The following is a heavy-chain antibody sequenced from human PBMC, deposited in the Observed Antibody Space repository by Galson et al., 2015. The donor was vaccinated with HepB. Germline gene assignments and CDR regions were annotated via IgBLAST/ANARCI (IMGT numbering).Heavy chain of an antibody. D-gene: IGHD6-19*01. V-gene: IGHV4-31*03. CDR2: IYYSGST. Sequence: LSLTCTVSGGSISIGGYYWSWIRQHPGKGLEWIGYIYYSGSTYYNPSLKSRVTISVDTSKNQFSLKLSSVTAADTAVYYCARTNQAVAGTGYFQHWGQGTLVTVSS. CDR3: ARTNQAVAGTGYFQH. J-gene: IGHJ1*01. CDR1: GGSISIGGYY.